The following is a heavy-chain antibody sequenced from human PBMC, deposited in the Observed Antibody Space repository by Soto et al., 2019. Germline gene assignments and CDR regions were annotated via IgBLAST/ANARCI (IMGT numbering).Heavy chain of an antibody. CDR1: GFTFSNAW. D-gene: IGHD3-9*01. CDR2: IKSKTDGGTT. V-gene: IGHV3-15*07. Sequence: EVQLVESGGGLVKPGGSLRLSCAASGFTFSNAWMNWVRQAPGKGLEWVGRIKSKTDGGTTDYAAPVKGRFTISRDDSNNTLDLQMNSLKTEDTAVYYCTTDLPYYDILTGYYLGYFDYWGQGTLVTVSS. CDR3: TTDLPYYDILTGYYLGYFDY. J-gene: IGHJ4*02.